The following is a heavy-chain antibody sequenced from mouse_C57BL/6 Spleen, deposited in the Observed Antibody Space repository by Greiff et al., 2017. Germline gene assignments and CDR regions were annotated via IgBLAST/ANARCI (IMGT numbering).Heavy chain of an antibody. D-gene: IGHD4-1*01. Sequence: EVKLEESGGGLVQPGGSLKLSCAASGFTFSDYYMYWVRQTPEKRLEWVAYISNGGGSTYYPDTVKGRFTISRDNAKNTLYLQMSRLKSEDTAMYYCARRELGHWFAYWGQGTLVTVSA. J-gene: IGHJ3*01. CDR2: ISNGGGST. V-gene: IGHV5-12*01. CDR3: ARRELGHWFAY. CDR1: GFTFSDYY.